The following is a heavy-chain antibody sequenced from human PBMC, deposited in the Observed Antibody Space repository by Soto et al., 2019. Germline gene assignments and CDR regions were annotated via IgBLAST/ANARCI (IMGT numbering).Heavy chain of an antibody. CDR1: GFAVSTNY. V-gene: IGHV3-53*01. J-gene: IGHJ4*02. Sequence: EVQLVESGGGTIQPGGSLRLSCAVSGFAVSTNYMSWVRQAPGKGLEWVSHIYRGGNTNYADSVKGRFTISRDASKNTLYLQMNSLRAEDTAVYYCARVDWNVGCDYWGQGTLVTVSS. CDR3: ARVDWNVGCDY. CDR2: IYRGGNT. D-gene: IGHD3-9*01.